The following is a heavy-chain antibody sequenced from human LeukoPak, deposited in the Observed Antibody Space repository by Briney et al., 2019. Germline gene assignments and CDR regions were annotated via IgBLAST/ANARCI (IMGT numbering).Heavy chain of an antibody. V-gene: IGHV3-23*01. Sequence: PGGSPRLSCAAPGFTFSNYAVTWVRQAPGKGLEWVSAISGSGGGAYYADSVKGRFTISRDNSKNTLYLQMNSLRAEDTAIYYCAKRGTKGSGYFGYWGQGTLVPVSS. CDR1: GFTFSNYA. J-gene: IGHJ4*02. CDR3: AKRGTKGSGYFGY. D-gene: IGHD2-8*01. CDR2: ISGSGGGA.